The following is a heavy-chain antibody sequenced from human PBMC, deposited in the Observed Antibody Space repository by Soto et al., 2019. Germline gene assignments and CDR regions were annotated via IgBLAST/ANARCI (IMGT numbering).Heavy chain of an antibody. CDR1: GFTFGTNG. CDR2: IWRDGSDK. D-gene: IGHD3-16*01. J-gene: IGHJ4*02. Sequence: QVQLVESGGGVVQPGRSLRLSCAASGFTFGTNGMHWVRQAPGKGLEWVAGIWRDGSDKYYADSVKGRFTISRDNSQNTLYLQINSLRVDDTAVYYCARWGNNKALDFWGQGALVTVSS. V-gene: IGHV3-33*01. CDR3: ARWGNNKALDF.